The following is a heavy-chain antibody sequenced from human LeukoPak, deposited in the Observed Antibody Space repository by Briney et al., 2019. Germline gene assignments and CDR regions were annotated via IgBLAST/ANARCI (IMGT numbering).Heavy chain of an antibody. D-gene: IGHD5-12*01. CDR3: ARGTGYGFDY. V-gene: IGHV3-7*02. J-gene: IGHJ4*02. CDR2: IKQDGSEK. Sequence: GGSLRLSCAGSGFTFNNYWVSWVRQAPGKGLEWVANIKQDGSEKYYVDSVKGRFTISRDNAKNTVYLQMNSLRAEDTAKYYCARGTGYGFDYWGQGTLVTVSS. CDR1: GFTFNNYW.